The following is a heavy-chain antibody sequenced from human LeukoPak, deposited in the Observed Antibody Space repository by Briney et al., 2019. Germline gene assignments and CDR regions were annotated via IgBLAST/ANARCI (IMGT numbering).Heavy chain of an antibody. Sequence: PGRSLRLSCTASGFTFGDYVMNWVRQAPGKGLEWVSFISSSSSYIYYADSMKGRFTISRDNAKNSLYLQMNSLRAEDTAVYYCARDQWLQSDYYMDVWGKGTTVTVSS. J-gene: IGHJ6*03. CDR1: GFTFGDYV. D-gene: IGHD5-18*01. CDR2: ISSSSSYI. V-gene: IGHV3-21*01. CDR3: ARDQWLQSDYYMDV.